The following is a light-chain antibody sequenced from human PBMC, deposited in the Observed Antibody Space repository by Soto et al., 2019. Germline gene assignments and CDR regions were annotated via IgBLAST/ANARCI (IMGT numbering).Light chain of an antibody. CDR2: DVN. CDR3: PSCTTSTTMI. Sequence: QSALTQPASVSGSPGQSITISCTGTSSDIGAYNFVSWYPQHPGKAPNLMLYDVNIRPSGVSNRFSGSKSGNTASLTISWLHAEDEADYYCPSCTTSTTMIFGGGTKLTVL. V-gene: IGLV2-14*03. CDR1: SSDIGAYNF. J-gene: IGLJ2*01.